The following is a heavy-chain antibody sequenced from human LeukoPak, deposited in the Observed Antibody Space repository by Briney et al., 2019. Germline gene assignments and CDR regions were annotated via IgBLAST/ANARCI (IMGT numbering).Heavy chain of an antibody. CDR1: GGSISSYY. V-gene: IGHV4-59*01. D-gene: IGHD3-16*01. J-gene: IGHJ4*02. Sequence: PSETLSLTCTVSGGSISSYYWSWIRQPPAKGLEWIGYIYYSGSTNYNPSLKSRVTISVDTSKNQFSLKLSSVTAADTAVYYCARDVRGYFDYWGQGTLVTVSS. CDR3: ARDVRGYFDY. CDR2: IYYSGST.